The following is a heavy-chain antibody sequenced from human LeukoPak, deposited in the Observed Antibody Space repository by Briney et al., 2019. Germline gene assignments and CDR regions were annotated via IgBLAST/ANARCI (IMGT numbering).Heavy chain of an antibody. D-gene: IGHD6-19*01. Sequence: GGSLRLSCAASGFTFSKYWMLWVRHAPGKGLESVSRINTDGTVTTSADSVKGRVTVSRDNADNTMFLQMNSARDEDTAVYYCATKQWLAPPPDSWGQGTPVTVSS. V-gene: IGHV3-74*01. CDR2: INTDGTVT. CDR3: ATKQWLAPPPDS. J-gene: IGHJ4*02. CDR1: GFTFSKYW.